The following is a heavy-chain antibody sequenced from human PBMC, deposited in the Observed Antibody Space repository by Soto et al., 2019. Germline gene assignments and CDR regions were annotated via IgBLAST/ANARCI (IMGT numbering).Heavy chain of an antibody. Sequence: PGGSLRLSCAASGFTFSSYSMNWVRQAPGKGLEWVSSISSSSSYIYYADSVKGRLTISRDNAKNSLYLQMNSLRAEDTAVYYCARDVAPGVFDYWGQGTLVTVSS. CDR2: ISSSSSYI. D-gene: IGHD2-21*01. CDR1: GFTFSSYS. CDR3: ARDVAPGVFDY. V-gene: IGHV3-21*01. J-gene: IGHJ4*02.